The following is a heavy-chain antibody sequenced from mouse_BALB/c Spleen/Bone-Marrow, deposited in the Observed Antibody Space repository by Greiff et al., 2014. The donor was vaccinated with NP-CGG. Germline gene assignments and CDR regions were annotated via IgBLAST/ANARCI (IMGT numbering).Heavy chain of an antibody. Sequence: VQLQESGPELVKPGASVKISCTGSGYAFSSSWMNWVKQRPGQGLEWIGRIYPGDGDTNSNGRFKGKATLTAVRSSNTAYMQLSSLTSVDSAVYFCARSAYYGSSYGAMDYWGQGTSVTVSS. V-gene: IGHV1-82*01. CDR1: GYAFSSSW. CDR2: IYPGDGDT. D-gene: IGHD1-1*01. CDR3: ARSAYYGSSYGAMDY. J-gene: IGHJ4*01.